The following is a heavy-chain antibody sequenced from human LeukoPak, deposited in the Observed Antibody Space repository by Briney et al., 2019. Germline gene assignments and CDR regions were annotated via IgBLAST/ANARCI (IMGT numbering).Heavy chain of an antibody. CDR1: GASTTSGDYY. CDR2: IYYSGST. CDR3: ARDRGSSGWFDP. J-gene: IGHJ5*02. Sequence: KPSETLSLTCTVSGASTTSGDYYWSWIRQPPGKGLEWIGYIYYSGSTYYNPSLKSRLTISVDTSKNQFSLKLSSVTAADTAVYYCARDRGSSGWFDPWGQGTLVTVSS. D-gene: IGHD6-6*01. V-gene: IGHV4-30-4*08.